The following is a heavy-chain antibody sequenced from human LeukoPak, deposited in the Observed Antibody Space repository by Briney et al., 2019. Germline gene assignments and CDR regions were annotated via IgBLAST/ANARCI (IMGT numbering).Heavy chain of an antibody. J-gene: IGHJ2*01. CDR3: ARDKTRWYFDP. V-gene: IGHV4-61*02. Sequence: SETLSLTCTVSGGSISSGSCCWSWIRQAAGKGLEWIGRIDTSGGTNYNPSLKSRVTISIDTSKNQVSLKVSSVTAADTAVYYCARDKTRWYFDPWGRGTLVTVSS. CDR1: GGSISSGSCC. CDR2: IDTSGGT.